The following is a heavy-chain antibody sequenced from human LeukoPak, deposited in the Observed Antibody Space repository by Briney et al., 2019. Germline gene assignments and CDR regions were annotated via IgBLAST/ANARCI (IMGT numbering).Heavy chain of an antibody. CDR1: VGSISTYY. D-gene: IGHD6-19*01. V-gene: IGHV4-59*01. CDR2: IYYSGST. J-gene: IGHJ4*02. Sequence: SETLSLSCAVSVGSISTYYWSWVRQPPGKGLEWIGQIYYSGSTNYNPSLKSRVTISVDTSKNQFSLNLSSVTAADTAVYYCARSERYNSGWYFYFDYWGQGTLVSVSS. CDR3: ARSERYNSGWYFYFDY.